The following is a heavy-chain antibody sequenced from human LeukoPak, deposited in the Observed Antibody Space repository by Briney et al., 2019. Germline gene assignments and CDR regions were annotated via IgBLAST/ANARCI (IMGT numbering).Heavy chain of an antibody. CDR3: ARAQGAPADAFDI. Sequence: PSQTLSLTCAVSGGSISSGGYSWSWIRQPPGKGLERIGYIYHSGSTYYNPSLKSRVTISVDRSKNQFSLKLSSVTAADTAVYYCARAQGAPADAFDIWGQGTMVTASS. J-gene: IGHJ3*02. V-gene: IGHV4-30-2*01. CDR2: IYHSGST. CDR1: GGSISSGGYS.